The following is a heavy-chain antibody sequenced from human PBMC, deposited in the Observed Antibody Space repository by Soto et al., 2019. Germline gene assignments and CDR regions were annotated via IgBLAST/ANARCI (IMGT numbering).Heavy chain of an antibody. J-gene: IGHJ4*02. CDR3: ASWCYCDY. CDR2: ISGSDGKT. CDR1: GFSFSRHA. Sequence: GGSLRLSCAASGFSFSRHAISWVRQAPGKGLEWVSTISGSDGKTFYADSVKGRFSISRDTSKNTLYLQMHSLRADDTAVYYCASWCYCDYWGQGTRVAVGS. D-gene: IGHD2-8*01. V-gene: IGHV3-23*01.